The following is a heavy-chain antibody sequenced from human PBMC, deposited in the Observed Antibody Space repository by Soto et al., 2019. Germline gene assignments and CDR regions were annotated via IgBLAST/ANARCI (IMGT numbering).Heavy chain of an antibody. V-gene: IGHV4-4*02. D-gene: IGHD3-3*01. CDR2: SYHSGST. CDR1: GGSISSSNW. J-gene: IGHJ5*02. CDR3: ALRRTFWSGTGGWFDP. Sequence: SETLSLTCAVSGGSISSSNWWCWVRQPPGKGLEWIGESYHSGSTNYNPSLKSRVTISVDKSKNQFSLKLSSVTAADTAVYYCALRRTFWSGTGGWFDPWGQGXLVTVS.